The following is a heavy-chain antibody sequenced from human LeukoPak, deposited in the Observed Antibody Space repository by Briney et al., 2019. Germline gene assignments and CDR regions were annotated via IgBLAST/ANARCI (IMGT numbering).Heavy chain of an antibody. V-gene: IGHV3-23*01. J-gene: IGHJ4*02. D-gene: IGHD2-8*01. CDR2: LSRGGETR. CDR3: AKEHRIRHCSEGVCMEGYYFDY. CDR1: GFPFYMFP. Sequence: PGGSLRLSCTGRGFPFYMFPMMCLPQAPGQGLVWVLYLSRGGETRKYADSVKGRFTVSRDASKNMVFLQMNDLRPEDTAVYYCAKEHRIRHCSEGVCMEGYYFDYWGQGSLVTVSS.